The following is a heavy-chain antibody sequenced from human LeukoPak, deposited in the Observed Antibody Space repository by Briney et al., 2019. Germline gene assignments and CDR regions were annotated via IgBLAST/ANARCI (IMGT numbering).Heavy chain of an antibody. CDR1: GGSISSGSYY. V-gene: IGHV4-61*02. Sequence: PSETLSLTCTVSGGSISSGSYYWSWIRQPAGKGLEWIGRIYTSGSTNYNPSLKSRVTISVDTSKNQFSLKLSSVTAADTAVYYCASGGGSSRFDYWGQGTLVTVSS. D-gene: IGHD3-16*01. J-gene: IGHJ4*02. CDR2: IYTSGST. CDR3: ASGGGSSRFDY.